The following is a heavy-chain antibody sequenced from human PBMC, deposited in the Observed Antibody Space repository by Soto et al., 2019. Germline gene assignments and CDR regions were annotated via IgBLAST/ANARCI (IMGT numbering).Heavy chain of an antibody. J-gene: IGHJ4*02. D-gene: IGHD3-10*01. CDR3: ASLNWYYYGSGSSYYFDY. CDR2: ISGSGGST. Sequence: GGSLRLSCAASGFTFSSYAMSWVRQAPGKGLEWVSAISGSGGSTYYADSVNGRFTISRDNSKNTLYLQMNSLRAEDTAVYYCASLNWYYYGSGSSYYFDYWGQGTLVTVSS. CDR1: GFTFSSYA. V-gene: IGHV3-23*01.